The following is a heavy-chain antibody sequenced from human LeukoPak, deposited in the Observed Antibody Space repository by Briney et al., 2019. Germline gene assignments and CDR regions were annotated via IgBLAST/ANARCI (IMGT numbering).Heavy chain of an antibody. V-gene: IGHV3-30*02. CDR2: IRYDGSNK. D-gene: IGHD3-3*01. CDR1: GFTFSSYG. Sequence: GGSLRLSCAASGFTFSSYGMHWVRQAPGKGLEWVAFIRYDGSNKYYADSVKGRFTISRDNSKNTLYLQMNSLRAEDTAVYYCARDGLNPQRFFWVTTSLVAPPAFDIWGQGTMVTVSS. CDR3: ARDGLNPQRFFWVTTSLVAPPAFDI. J-gene: IGHJ3*02.